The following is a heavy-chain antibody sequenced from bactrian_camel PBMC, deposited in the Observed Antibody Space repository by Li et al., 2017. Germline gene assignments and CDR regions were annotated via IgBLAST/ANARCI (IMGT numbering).Heavy chain of an antibody. V-gene: IGHV3S55*01. CDR2: LGDDGST. CDR3: AASRWVTWARELLESDFHF. D-gene: IGHD1*01. J-gene: IGHJ6*01. Sequence: HVQLVESGGASVQAGGSLRLSCAYPGMNDNRHCLGWFRQTPGKEREGVAGLGDDGSTSYAKFAEGRFTISKDSKNTFYLQMTQLKPEDTRMYYCAASRWVTWARELLESDFHFWGQGTQVTVS. CDR1: GMNDNRHC.